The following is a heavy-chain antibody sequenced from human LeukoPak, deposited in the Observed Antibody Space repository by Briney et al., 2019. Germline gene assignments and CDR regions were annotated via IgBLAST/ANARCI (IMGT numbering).Heavy chain of an antibody. J-gene: IGHJ4*02. CDR3: ARDGYGDYLFDY. D-gene: IGHD4-17*01. Sequence: GESLRLSCAASRFIFSNYSLNWVRQAPGKGLEWVSYISSGGSTIYYADSVKGRFTISRDNARNSLYLQMDSLRDEDTAVYYCARDGYGDYLFDYWGQGTLVTVSS. V-gene: IGHV3-48*02. CDR1: RFIFSNYS. CDR2: ISSGGSTI.